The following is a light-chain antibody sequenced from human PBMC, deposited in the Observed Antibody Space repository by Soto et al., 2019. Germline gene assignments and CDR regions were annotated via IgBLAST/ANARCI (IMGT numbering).Light chain of an antibody. CDR2: RAS. Sequence: DILMTQSPSTLSASLGDRVTITCRASQTISSWLAWYQQKPGKAPKLLIYRASTLNSGVPSRFSGSGSGTEFTLTISSLQSDDFAAYYCQHYNSYSEAFGQGTKVDIK. CDR1: QTISSW. CDR3: QHYNSYSEA. J-gene: IGKJ1*01. V-gene: IGKV1-5*03.